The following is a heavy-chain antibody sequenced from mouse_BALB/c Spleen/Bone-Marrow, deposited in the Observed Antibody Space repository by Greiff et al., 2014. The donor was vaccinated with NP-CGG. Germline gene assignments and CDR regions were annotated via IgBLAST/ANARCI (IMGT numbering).Heavy chain of an antibody. CDR1: GITVSSYT. J-gene: IGHJ4*01. V-gene: IGHV5-6-5*01. CDR2: ITGGGTT. CDR3: ARHYGYVDAMDY. Sequence: VQLKDSGGGLVKPGESLKFSCAASGITVSSYTMSWVRQTPVKRLEWVASITGGGTTYYPDSVKGRFTISRDNARNILYLQVSSLRSEDTAIYYCARHYGYVDAMDYWGQGTSVTVSS. D-gene: IGHD1-2*01.